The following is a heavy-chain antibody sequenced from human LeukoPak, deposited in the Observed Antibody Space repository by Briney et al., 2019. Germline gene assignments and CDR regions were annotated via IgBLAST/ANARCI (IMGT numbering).Heavy chain of an antibody. CDR3: AKDRYYDIPFDY. CDR1: GFTFSSYG. V-gene: IGHV3-30*02. D-gene: IGHD3-9*01. J-gene: IGHJ4*02. Sequence: GGSLRLSCAASGFTFSSYGMHWVRQAPGKGLEWVAFIRYDGSNKYYADSMKGRFTISRDNSKNTLYLQMNSLRAEDTAVYYCAKDRYYDIPFDYWGQGTLVTVSS. CDR2: IRYDGSNK.